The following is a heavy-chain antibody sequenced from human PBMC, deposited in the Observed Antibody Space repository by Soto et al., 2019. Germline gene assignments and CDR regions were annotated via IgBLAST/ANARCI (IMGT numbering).Heavy chain of an antibody. CDR1: GFSLSTSGMC. V-gene: IGHV2-70*11. D-gene: IGHD1-7*01. CDR2: IDWDDDK. CDR3: ARILGRELELEYFDY. Sequence: SGPTLVNPTQTLTLTCTFSGFSLSTSGMCVSWIRQPPGKALEWLARIDWDDDKYYSTSLKTRLTISKDTSKNQVVLTMTNMDPVDTATYYCARILGRELELEYFDYWGQGTLVTVSS. J-gene: IGHJ4*02.